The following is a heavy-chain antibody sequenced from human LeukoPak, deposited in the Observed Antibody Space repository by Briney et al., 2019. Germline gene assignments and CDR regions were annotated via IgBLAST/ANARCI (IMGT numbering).Heavy chain of an antibody. CDR1: GFTFSSYA. CDR3: AKTAGWVVAATYYSYMDV. V-gene: IGHV3-23*01. J-gene: IGHJ6*03. CDR2: ISGSGGST. Sequence: GGSLRLSCAASGFTFSSYAMSWVRQAPGKGLGWVSAISGSGGSTYYADSVKGRFTISRDNSKNTLYLQMNSLRAEDTAVYYCAKTAGWVVAATYYSYMDVWGKGTTVTVSS. D-gene: IGHD2-15*01.